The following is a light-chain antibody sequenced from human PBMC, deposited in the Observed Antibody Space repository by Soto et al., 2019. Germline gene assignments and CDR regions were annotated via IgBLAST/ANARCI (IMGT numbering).Light chain of an antibody. Sequence: DIQMTQSPLSLSASVGESVTITCRASQNITNFLTWYQRKPGKPPRLLIFRTSSLQSGVPSRFRGSRSETDFSLTISGLQPDDFATYICQQSYRSPLNFGPGTRVA. J-gene: IGKJ3*01. CDR3: QQSYRSPLN. V-gene: IGKV1-39*01. CDR2: RTS. CDR1: QNITNF.